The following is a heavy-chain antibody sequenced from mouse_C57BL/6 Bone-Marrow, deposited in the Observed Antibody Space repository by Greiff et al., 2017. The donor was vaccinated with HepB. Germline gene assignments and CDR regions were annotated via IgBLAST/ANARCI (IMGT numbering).Heavy chain of an antibody. CDR2: IYPGSGNT. CDR3: ARGDGNYFYAMDY. V-gene: IGHV1-76*01. J-gene: IGHJ4*01. CDR1: GYTFTDYY. D-gene: IGHD2-1*01. Sequence: LVESGAELVRPGASVKLSCKASGYTFTDYYINWVKQRPGQGLEWIARIYPGSGNTYYNEKFKGKATLTAEKSSSTAYMQLSSLTSEDSAVYFCARGDGNYFYAMDYWGQGTSVTVSS.